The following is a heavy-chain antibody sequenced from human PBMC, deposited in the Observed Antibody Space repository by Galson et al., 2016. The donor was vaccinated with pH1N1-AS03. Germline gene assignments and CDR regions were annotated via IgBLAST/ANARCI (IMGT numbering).Heavy chain of an antibody. CDR2: ISWNSGSI. J-gene: IGHJ4*02. D-gene: IGHD3-10*01. V-gene: IGHV3-9*01. CDR1: GFTFDDYA. Sequence: SLRLSCAASGFTFDDYAMQWVRQAPGKGLEWVSGISWNSGSIGYADSVKDRFTIPRDNARNSLYLQMKSLRPEDTAVYYCVRGNGAGSYSDFWGQGTLVTVSS. CDR3: VRGNGAGSYSDF.